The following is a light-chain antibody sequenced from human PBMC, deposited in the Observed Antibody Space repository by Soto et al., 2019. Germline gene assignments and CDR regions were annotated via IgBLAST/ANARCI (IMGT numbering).Light chain of an antibody. V-gene: IGKV1-39*01. Sequence: DIQMTQSPSSLSASVGDRVTITCPASQRISSYLNWYQQKPGKAPKLLIYAASSLQSGVPSGFSGSGSGTDFTLTISSLQPEDSATYYCQQSYKTPYTFGQGTKLEIK. CDR2: AAS. CDR1: QRISSY. J-gene: IGKJ2*01. CDR3: QQSYKTPYT.